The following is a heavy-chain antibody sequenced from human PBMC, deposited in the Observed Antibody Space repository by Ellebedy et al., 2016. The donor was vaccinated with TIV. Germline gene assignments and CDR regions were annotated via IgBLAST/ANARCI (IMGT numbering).Heavy chain of an antibody. J-gene: IGHJ4*02. V-gene: IGHV4-34*01. Sequence: MPSETLSLTCAVYGGSFSGYYWSWIRQPPGKGLEWIGEINHSGSTNYNPSLKSRVTISVDTSKNQFSLKLSSVTAADTAVYYCARVEYRRNWYFYFDYWGRGTLVTVSS. CDR2: INHSGST. CDR1: GGSFSGYY. CDR3: ARVEYRRNWYFYFDY. D-gene: IGHD6-13*01.